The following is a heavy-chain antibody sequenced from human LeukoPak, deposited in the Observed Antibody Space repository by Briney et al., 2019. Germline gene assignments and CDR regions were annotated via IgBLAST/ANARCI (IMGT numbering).Heavy chain of an antibody. V-gene: IGHV1-8*02. Sequence: ASVKVSCKASGYTFTVYYMHWVRQAPGQGLEWMGWMNPNSGNTGYAQKFQGRVTMTRNTSISTAYMVLSSLRSEDTAVYYCARKNYGSNRWFDPWGQGTLVTVSS. CDR2: MNPNSGNT. J-gene: IGHJ5*02. CDR1: GYTFTVYY. D-gene: IGHD4/OR15-4a*01. CDR3: ARKNYGSNRWFDP.